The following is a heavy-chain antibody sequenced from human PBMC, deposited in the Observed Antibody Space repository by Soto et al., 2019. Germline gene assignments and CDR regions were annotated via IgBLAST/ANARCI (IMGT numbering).Heavy chain of an antibody. CDR3: ARAYDSSGYYHEGWFDP. CDR2: IYYSGDT. V-gene: IGHV4-30-4*01. J-gene: IGHJ5*02. D-gene: IGHD3-22*01. Sequence: QVQLQESGPGLVKPSQTLSLTCTVSGGSISSGDYYWSWVRQPPGKALEWIGYIYYSGDTYYNPSLKSRVTISVDTSKNQFSLKLSSVTAADTAVYYCARAYDSSGYYHEGWFDPWGQGTLVTVSS. CDR1: GGSISSGDYY.